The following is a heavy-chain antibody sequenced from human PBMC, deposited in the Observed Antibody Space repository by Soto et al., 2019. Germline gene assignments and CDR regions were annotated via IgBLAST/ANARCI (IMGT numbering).Heavy chain of an antibody. Sequence: EVQLVESGGGLIQPGGSLRLSCAASGFTVSSHYMSWVRQAPGKGLEWVSVIYSGGSTYYAESVKGRFTISRDNAKNTLYFKMNSLRAEDTAVYYCARDIRNAYYYDSSGYYGHDAFDIWGQGTMVTVSS. V-gene: IGHV3-53*01. D-gene: IGHD3-22*01. CDR1: GFTVSSHY. CDR2: IYSGGST. J-gene: IGHJ3*02. CDR3: ARDIRNAYYYDSSGYYGHDAFDI.